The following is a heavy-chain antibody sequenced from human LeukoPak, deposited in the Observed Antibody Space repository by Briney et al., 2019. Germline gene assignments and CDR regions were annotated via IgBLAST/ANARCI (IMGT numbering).Heavy chain of an antibody. J-gene: IGHJ4*02. Sequence: PSETLSLICAVYGGSLSGYYWSWIRQPPGKGLEWIGEINHSGSTNYNPSLKSRVTISVDTSKNQFSLKLSSVTAADTAVYYCARGPRIQLWLPRPVDYWGQGTLVTVSS. CDR3: ARGPRIQLWLPRPVDY. CDR2: INHSGST. V-gene: IGHV4-34*01. D-gene: IGHD5-18*01. CDR1: GGSLSGYY.